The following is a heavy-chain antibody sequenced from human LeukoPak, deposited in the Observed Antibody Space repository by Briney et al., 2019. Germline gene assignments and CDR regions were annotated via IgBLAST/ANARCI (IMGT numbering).Heavy chain of an antibody. CDR3: AELGITMIGGV. D-gene: IGHD3-10*02. Sequence: GGSLRLSCATSGFTFSRYWMNWVRQAPGKGLEWVSYISSSGSTIYYADSVKGRFTISRDNAKNSLYLQMNSLRAEDTAVYYCAELGITMIGGVWGKGTTVTISS. CDR2: ISSSGSTI. CDR1: GFTFSRYW. V-gene: IGHV3-48*03. J-gene: IGHJ6*04.